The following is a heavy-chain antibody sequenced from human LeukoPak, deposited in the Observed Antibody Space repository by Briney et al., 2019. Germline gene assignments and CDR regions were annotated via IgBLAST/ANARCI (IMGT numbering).Heavy chain of an antibody. CDR3: AKDGAAMVRLPFDS. V-gene: IGHV3-23*01. D-gene: IGHD5-18*01. CDR1: GFTFSSYA. Sequence: QSGGSLRLSCAASGFTFSSYAMSWVRQAPGKGLEWVSAISGSGGSTYYADSVKGRFTISRDNSKNTLYLQMNSLRAEDTAVYYCAKDGAAMVRLPFDSWGQGTLVTVSS. J-gene: IGHJ4*02. CDR2: ISGSGGST.